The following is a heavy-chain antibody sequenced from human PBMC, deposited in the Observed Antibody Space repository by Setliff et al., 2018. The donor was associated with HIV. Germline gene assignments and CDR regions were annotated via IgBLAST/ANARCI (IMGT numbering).Heavy chain of an antibody. V-gene: IGHV1-24*01. CDR1: GCTLTELS. CDR2: FDPEDGET. D-gene: IGHD6-19*01. J-gene: IGHJ4*02. Sequence: ASVKVSCKVSGCTLTELSMHWVRQAPEKGLEWMGGFDPEDGETIYAQKFQGRVIMTEDTSSDTAYMELSSLGSEDMAVYCCATVSHNSRGSDWYGYFDYWGQGTLVTVSS. CDR3: ATVSHNSRGSDWYGYFDY.